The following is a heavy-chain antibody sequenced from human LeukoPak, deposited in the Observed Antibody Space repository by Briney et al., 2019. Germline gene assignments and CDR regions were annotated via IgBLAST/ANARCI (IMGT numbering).Heavy chain of an antibody. CDR3: AKGGKWDVTPFDY. CDR1: GFTYTSYS. D-gene: IGHD1-26*01. J-gene: IGHJ4*02. CDR2: ISGGGGST. Sequence: GGSLRLSCAASGFTYTSYSMNWVRQAPGKGLDWVSTISGGGGSTYYADSVEGRFTISRDNSKTSLYLQVNSLRAEDTAVYYCAKGGKWDVTPFDYWGQGTLVTVSS. V-gene: IGHV3-23*01.